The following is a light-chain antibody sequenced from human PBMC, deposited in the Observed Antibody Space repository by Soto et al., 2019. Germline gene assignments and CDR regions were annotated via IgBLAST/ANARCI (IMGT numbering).Light chain of an antibody. J-gene: IGKJ5*01. CDR1: QGISSA. CDR2: GAS. V-gene: IGKV1-13*02. Sequence: AIQLTQSPSSLSASIGDRVTITCRASQGISSALAWYQQKPGKAPSLLIYGASTLESGVPSSFSGSGSGTDFTLTISSLQPEDFATSYCQHFNGSPRTFGQGTRLQI. CDR3: QHFNGSPRT.